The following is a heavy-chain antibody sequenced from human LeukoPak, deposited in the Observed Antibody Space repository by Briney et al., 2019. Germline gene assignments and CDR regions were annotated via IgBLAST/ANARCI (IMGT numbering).Heavy chain of an antibody. CDR1: GGSISTYY. CDR2: IYYTGST. Sequence: SETLSLTCTVSGGSISTYYWSWIRQPPGKGLEWIGYIYYTGSTSYNPSLKSRVTMSVDTSKNQFSLKLTSVTAADTAVYYCARGRARTTFWGQGTLVTVSS. D-gene: IGHD3-16*01. CDR3: ARGRARTTF. J-gene: IGHJ4*02. V-gene: IGHV4-59*12.